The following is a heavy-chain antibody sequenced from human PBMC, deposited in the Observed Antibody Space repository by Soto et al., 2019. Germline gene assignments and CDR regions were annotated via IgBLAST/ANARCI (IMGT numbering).Heavy chain of an antibody. Sequence: DSVKVSCKASGDTFTASGISWVRQAPGQGLEWMGWTSNYNGHTEYSPKFLGRVVMTTDTYADTAYLELKSLRPDGAALYYCARWDVYGASDQYHFDQWGQGTLVTVSS. V-gene: IGHV1-18*01. CDR1: GDTFTASG. D-gene: IGHD4-17*01. CDR3: ARWDVYGASDQYHFDQ. J-gene: IGHJ4*02. CDR2: TSNYNGHT.